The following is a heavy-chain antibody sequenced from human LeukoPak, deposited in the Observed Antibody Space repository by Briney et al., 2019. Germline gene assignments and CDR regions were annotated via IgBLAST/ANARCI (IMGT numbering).Heavy chain of an antibody. CDR2: IYTGGTT. J-gene: IGHJ4*02. CDR1: GFTFSNYW. Sequence: PGGSLRLSCAASGFTFSNYWMHWVRQAPGKGLEWVSIIYTGGTTHYADSLNDRFTISRDDSINTLYLQMNSLRAEDTAVYYCARDSSSYYFDYWGQGTLVTVSS. CDR3: ARDSSSYYFDY. V-gene: IGHV3-66*01. D-gene: IGHD6-6*01.